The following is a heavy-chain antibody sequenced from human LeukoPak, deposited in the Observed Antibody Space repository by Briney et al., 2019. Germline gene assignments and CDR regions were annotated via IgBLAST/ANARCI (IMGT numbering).Heavy chain of an antibody. V-gene: IGHV3-72*01. J-gene: IGHJ3*02. CDR1: GFIFSDHY. D-gene: IGHD2-15*01. CDR3: TRIECTGGTCHDAFDI. CDR2: TRNKANSYAT. Sequence: GGSLRLSCAPSGFIFSDHYMEWVRQAPGKGLEWVGRTRNKANSYATEYAASVKGRFTISRDDSKNSLYLQMNSLKTEDTAVYYCTRIECTGGTCHDAFDIWGQGTMVTVSS.